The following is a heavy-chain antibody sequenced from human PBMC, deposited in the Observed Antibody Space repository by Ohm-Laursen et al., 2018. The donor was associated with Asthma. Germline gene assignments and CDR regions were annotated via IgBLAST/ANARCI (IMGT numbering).Heavy chain of an antibody. CDR3: ARAPDCFSLFDS. CDR1: GFYFSSYS. J-gene: IGHJ4*02. Sequence: SLRLSCAASGFYFSSYSMHWVRQAPGKGPEWLSFISSGSDIIHYADSVEGRFTISRDNAKNSLYLQMKSLRVEDTAVYYCARAPDCFSLFDSWGQGTLVTVSS. CDR2: ISSGSDII. D-gene: IGHD1-14*01. V-gene: IGHV3-48*01.